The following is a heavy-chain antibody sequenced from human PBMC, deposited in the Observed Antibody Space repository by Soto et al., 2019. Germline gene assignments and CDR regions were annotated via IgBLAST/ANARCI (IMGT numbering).Heavy chain of an antibody. CDR2: ISYDGSNK. V-gene: IGHV3-30*18. CDR1: GFTFSSYG. J-gene: IGHJ4*02. D-gene: IGHD6-19*01. CDR3: AKDPGGQSVALDY. Sequence: QVQLEESGGGVVQPGRSLRLYCAASGFTFSSYGMHWVRQAPGKGLEWVAVISYDGSNKYYADSVKGRFTISRDNSKNTLYLQMNSLKAEDTAVYYCAKDPGGQSVALDYWGQGTLVTVSS.